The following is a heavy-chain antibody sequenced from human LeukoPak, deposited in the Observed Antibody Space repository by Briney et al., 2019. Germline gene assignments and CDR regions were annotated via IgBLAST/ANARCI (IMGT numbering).Heavy chain of an antibody. D-gene: IGHD2-15*01. Sequence: SETLSLTCAVSGYSISSGYYWGWIRQPPGKGLEWIGSIYHSGSTYYNPSLKSRVTISVDTSKNQFSLKLSSVTAADTAVYYCAREMGVVVVAATTLDWFDPWGQGTLVTVSS. V-gene: IGHV4-38-2*02. CDR3: AREMGVVVVAATTLDWFDP. J-gene: IGHJ5*02. CDR1: GYSISSGYY. CDR2: IYHSGST.